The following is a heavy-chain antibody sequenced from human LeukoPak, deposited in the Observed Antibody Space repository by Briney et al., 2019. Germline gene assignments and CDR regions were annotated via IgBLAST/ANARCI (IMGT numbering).Heavy chain of an antibody. CDR3: ARVVFASGNIDH. V-gene: IGHV4-61*02. CDR1: GGSISSGSYY. CDR2: IYTSGST. Sequence: SETLSLTCTVAGGSISSGSYYWSWIREPAGTGLEWIGRIYTSGSTNYNPSLKSRVTISVDTSKNQFSLKLSSVTAADTAVYYCARVVFASGNIDHWGQGTLVTVSS. D-gene: IGHD3-10*01. J-gene: IGHJ4*02.